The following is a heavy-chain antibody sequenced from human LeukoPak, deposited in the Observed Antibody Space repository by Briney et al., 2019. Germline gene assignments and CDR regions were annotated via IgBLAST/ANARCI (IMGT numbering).Heavy chain of an antibody. J-gene: IGHJ4*02. V-gene: IGHV4-38-2*02. CDR1: GYSLSRGYY. CDR2: IYHSGST. Sequence: SETLSLTCTVSGYSLSRGYYWGWTRQPPGKGLEWIGSIYHSGSTYYNPSLKSRVTISVDTSKNQFSLKLSSVTAADTVVYYCARVCSSTSCYFYWGQGTLVTVSS. CDR3: ARVCSSTSCYFY. D-gene: IGHD2-2*01.